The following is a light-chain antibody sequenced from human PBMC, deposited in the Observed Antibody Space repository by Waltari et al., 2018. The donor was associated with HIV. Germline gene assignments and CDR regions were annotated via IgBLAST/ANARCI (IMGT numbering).Light chain of an antibody. V-gene: IGLV2-23*01. CDR3: CSYAGSSNWV. J-gene: IGLJ3*02. CDR2: EGI. CDR1: SSDVGNYNL. Sequence: QSALTQPASVSGSPGQSITISCTGSSSDVGNYNLVSWYQQNPGKAPKLMIYEGINRPSGFSNRFAVSKSGNTASLTISGLQAEDEADYYCCSYAGSSNWVFGGGTKLTVL.